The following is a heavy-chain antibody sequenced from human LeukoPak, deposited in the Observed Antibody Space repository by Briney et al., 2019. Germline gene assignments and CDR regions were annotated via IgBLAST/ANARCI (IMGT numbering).Heavy chain of an antibody. D-gene: IGHD6-13*01. V-gene: IGHV3-7*03. CDR3: ARIHIAAVGDFFDY. J-gene: IGHJ4*02. Sequence: GGSLRLSCAASGFTFDGYWMSWVRQAPGKGLEWVANIRQDESEKYYVDSVKGRFTISRDNPKNSLYLRMNRLRAEDTAVYYCARIHIAAVGDFFDYGGQGTLVAVSS. CDR2: IRQDESEK. CDR1: GFTFDGYW.